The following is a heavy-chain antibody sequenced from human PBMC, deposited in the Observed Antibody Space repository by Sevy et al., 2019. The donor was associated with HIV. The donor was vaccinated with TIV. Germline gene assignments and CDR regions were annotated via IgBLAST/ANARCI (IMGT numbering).Heavy chain of an antibody. V-gene: IGHV3-23*01. CDR3: AKVRLGSNPGHY. D-gene: IGHD1-1*01. CDR1: GLTFSIYG. J-gene: IGHJ4*02. Sequence: GGSLRLSCAASGLTFSIYGMSWVRQAPGKGLEWVSSISDSGGKTWYADSVKGRFTISRVNSKNTLYLQMDNLRADDTALYYCAKVRLGSNPGHYWGQGTLVTVSS. CDR2: ISDSGGKT.